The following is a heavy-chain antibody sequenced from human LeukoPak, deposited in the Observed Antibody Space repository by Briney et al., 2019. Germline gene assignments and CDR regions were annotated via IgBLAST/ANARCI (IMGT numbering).Heavy chain of an antibody. D-gene: IGHD1-26*01. J-gene: IGHJ3*02. CDR2: IYYSGST. CDR3: ARPAYRGSYYDAFDI. V-gene: IGHV4-39*01. Sequence: PAETLSLTCTVSGGSISSSSNYWGWIRQPPGKGLEWIGSIYYSGSTYYNPSLKSRVTISVDTSKNKFSLKLNSVTAADTAVYYCARPAYRGSYYDAFDIWGQGTMVTVSS. CDR1: GGSISSSSNY.